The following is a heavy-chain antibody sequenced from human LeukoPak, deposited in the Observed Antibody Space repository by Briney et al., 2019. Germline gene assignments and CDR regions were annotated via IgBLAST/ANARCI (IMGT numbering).Heavy chain of an antibody. CDR3: ARGRSDQRCSSGWSVIDY. CDR2: IFYSGST. J-gene: IGHJ4*02. CDR1: GVSISSSSYY. V-gene: IGHV4-39*01. D-gene: IGHD6-19*01. Sequence: SETLSLTCDVSGVSISSSSYYWGWIRQPPGKGLEWIGSIFYSGSTYYNPSLKSRVTISVDTSKNQFSLKLSSVTAADTAVYYCARGRSDQRCSSGWSVIDYWGQGTLVTVSS.